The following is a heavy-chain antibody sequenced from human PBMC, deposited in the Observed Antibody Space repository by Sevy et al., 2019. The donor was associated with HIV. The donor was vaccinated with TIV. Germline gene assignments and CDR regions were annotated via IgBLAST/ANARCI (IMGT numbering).Heavy chain of an antibody. J-gene: IGHJ5*02. CDR1: GFTFSSYE. Sequence: GGSLRLSCTASGFTFSSYEMNWVRQAPGKGLEWVSYISNSGSTIHYSDSVKGRFTISRDNARNSLYLAMSSLRAEDTAVYYCAREGLGGFYSSLDRWGQGTLVTVSS. V-gene: IGHV3-48*03. D-gene: IGHD3-22*01. CDR3: AREGLGGFYSSLDR. CDR2: ISNSGSTI.